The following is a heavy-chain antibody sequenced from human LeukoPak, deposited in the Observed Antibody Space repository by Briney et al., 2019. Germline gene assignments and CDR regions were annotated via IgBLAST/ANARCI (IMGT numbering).Heavy chain of an antibody. D-gene: IGHD3-10*01. V-gene: IGHV1-3*01. CDR2: INAGNGNT. J-gene: IGHJ6*02. Sequence: ASVKVSRKASGYTFTSYAMHWVRQAPGQRLEWMGWINAGNGNTKYSQKFQGRVTITRDTSASTAYMELSSLRSEDTAVYYCARSFTMVRGVMWYYYGMDVWGQGTTVTVSS. CDR3: ARSFTMVRGVMWYYYGMDV. CDR1: GYTFTSYA.